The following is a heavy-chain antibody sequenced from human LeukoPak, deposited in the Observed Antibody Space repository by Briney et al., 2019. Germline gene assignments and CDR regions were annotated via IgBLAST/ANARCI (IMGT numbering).Heavy chain of an antibody. CDR1: GGSISNSY. V-gene: IGHV4-59*01. D-gene: IGHD6-25*01. J-gene: IGHJ4*02. CDR3: ARAGGVKTAALDLDY. Sequence: SETLSLTCTVSGGSISNSYWSWVRQPPGKGLEWIGYIDYTGRTMYNPSLKSRVTISRDTSKNQFSLKLTSVTTADTAVYYCARAGGVKTAALDLDYWGQGTLVTVSS. CDR2: IDYTGRT.